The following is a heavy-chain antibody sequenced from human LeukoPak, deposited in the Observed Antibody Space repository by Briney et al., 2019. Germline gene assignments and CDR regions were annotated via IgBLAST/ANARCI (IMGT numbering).Heavy chain of an antibody. CDR2: INAGNGNT. D-gene: IGHD1-26*01. J-gene: IGHJ6*02. CDR1: GYTFTSYA. CDR3: ARARGGKWASYYYYGMDV. V-gene: IGHV1-3*01. Sequence: AASVKVSCKASGYTFTSYAMHWVRQAPGQRLEWMGWINAGNGNTKYSQKFQGRVTITRDTSASTAYMELSSLRSEDTAVYYCARARGGKWASYYYYGMDVWGQGTTVTVSS.